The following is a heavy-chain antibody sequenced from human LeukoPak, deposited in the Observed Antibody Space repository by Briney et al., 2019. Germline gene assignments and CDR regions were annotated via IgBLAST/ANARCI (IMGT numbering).Heavy chain of an antibody. D-gene: IGHD2-21*02. J-gene: IGHJ5*02. V-gene: IGHV3-23*01. CDR2: INGTAINT. CDR3: ARSGRVTQNWFDP. CDR1: GFSIMNSA. Sequence: GGSLRLSCAASGFSIMNSAMNWVRQAPGKGLEWVSAINGTAINTVYADSVKGRFTISRDYSKNTLYLQMNSLRAEDTAVYYCARSGRVTQNWFDPWGQGTLVTVSS.